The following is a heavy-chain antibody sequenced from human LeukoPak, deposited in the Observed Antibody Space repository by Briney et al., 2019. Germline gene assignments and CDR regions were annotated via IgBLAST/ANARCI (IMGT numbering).Heavy chain of an antibody. CDR1: GYTFSSYG. CDR2: ISAYNGNT. Sequence: ASVKVSCKASGYTFSSYGISWVRQAPGQGLEWMGWISAYNGNTKYAEKLQGRVTMTTDTSTSTAYMELRSLRSDDTAVYYCARWYRSGWFFDYWGQGTLVTVSS. J-gene: IGHJ4*02. D-gene: IGHD6-19*01. V-gene: IGHV1-18*01. CDR3: ARWYRSGWFFDY.